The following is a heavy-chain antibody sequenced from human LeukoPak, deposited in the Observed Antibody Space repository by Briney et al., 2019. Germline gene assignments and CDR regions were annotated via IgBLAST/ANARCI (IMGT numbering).Heavy chain of an antibody. J-gene: IGHJ4*02. CDR1: GFXFSSYE. CDR2: ISSSGSTI. V-gene: IGHV3-48*03. Sequence: GGSLRLSCAASGFXFSSYEINWVRQAPGKGLEWVSYISSSGSTIYYADSVKGRFTISRDNAKNSLYLQMNSLRAEDTAVYYCARGTRYYYGSGSYPDYWGQGTLVTVSS. D-gene: IGHD3-10*01. CDR3: ARGTRYYYGSGSYPDY.